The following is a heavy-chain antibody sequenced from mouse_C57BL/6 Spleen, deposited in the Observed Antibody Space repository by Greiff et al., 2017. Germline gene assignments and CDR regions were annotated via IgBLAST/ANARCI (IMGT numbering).Heavy chain of an antibody. D-gene: IGHD2-3*01. CDR1: GYTFTSYW. Sequence: QVQLKQPGAELVKPGASVKMSCKASGYTFTSYWITWVKQRPGQGLEWIGDIYPGSGSTNYNEKFKSKAPLTVDTSSSTAYMQLSSLTSEDSAVYYCARSLYDGYFHYYFDYWGQGTTLTVSS. CDR3: ARSLYDGYFHYYFDY. J-gene: IGHJ2*01. CDR2: IYPGSGST. V-gene: IGHV1-55*01.